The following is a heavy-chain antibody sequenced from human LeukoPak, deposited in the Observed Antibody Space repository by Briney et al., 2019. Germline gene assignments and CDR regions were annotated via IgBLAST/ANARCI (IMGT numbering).Heavy chain of an antibody. CDR2: INPNSGGT. V-gene: IGHV1-2*02. D-gene: IGHD3-3*01. Sequence: ASVKVSCKASGYTFTGYYMHWVRQAPGQGLEWMGWINPNSGGTNYAQKFQGRVTMTRDTSISTAYMELSRLRSDDTAVYYCARVSYYDFWSGLKPEYYYYGMDVWGQGTTVTVSS. CDR1: GYTFTGYY. J-gene: IGHJ6*02. CDR3: ARVSYYDFWSGLKPEYYYYGMDV.